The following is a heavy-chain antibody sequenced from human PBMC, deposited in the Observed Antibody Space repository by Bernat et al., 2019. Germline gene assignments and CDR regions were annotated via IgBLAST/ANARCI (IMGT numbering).Heavy chain of an antibody. D-gene: IGHD6-6*01. CDR3: ARRVAVRPVYAFDI. CDR1: GGSISSGGYY. V-gene: IGHV4-31*03. CDR2: IYYTGNS. J-gene: IGHJ3*02. Sequence: QVQLQESGPGLVKPSQTLSLTCTVSGGSISSGGYYWSWIRQHPGKGLEWIGYIYYTGNSNYNPSLESRVTISVDTSKNQFSLKLSSVTAADTAVYYCARRVAVRPVYAFDIWGQGTMVTVSS.